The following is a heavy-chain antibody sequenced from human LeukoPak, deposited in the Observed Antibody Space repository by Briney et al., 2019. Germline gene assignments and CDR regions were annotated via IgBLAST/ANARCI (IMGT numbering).Heavy chain of an antibody. CDR2: FDPEDGET. V-gene: IGHV1-24*01. J-gene: IGHJ4*02. Sequence: ASVKVSCKVSGYTLTELSMHWVRQAPGKGLEWMGGFDPEDGETIYAQKFQGRVTMTEDTSTDTAYMELSSLRSEDTAVYYCATAPHSEVGATNLDYWGQGTLVTVSS. CDR1: GYTLTELS. CDR3: ATAPHSEVGATNLDY. D-gene: IGHD1-26*01.